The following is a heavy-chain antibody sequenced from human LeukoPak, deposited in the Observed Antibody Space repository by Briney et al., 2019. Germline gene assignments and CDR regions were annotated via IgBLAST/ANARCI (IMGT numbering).Heavy chain of an antibody. CDR3: ASVGGYDYLPFDY. V-gene: IGHV4-59*08. J-gene: IGHJ4*02. CDR1: GGSISARY. Sequence: SETLSLTCTVSGGSISARYWGWIRQPPGKGLEWIGYIHYSGSSSHNPSLKSRVTMSVDTSKNHFSLKLSSVTAADTAVYYCASVGGYDYLPFDYWGQGTLVTVSS. CDR2: IHYSGSS. D-gene: IGHD5-12*01.